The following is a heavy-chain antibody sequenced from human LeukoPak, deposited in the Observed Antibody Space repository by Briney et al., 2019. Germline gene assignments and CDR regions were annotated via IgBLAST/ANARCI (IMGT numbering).Heavy chain of an antibody. V-gene: IGHV3-23*01. D-gene: IGHD3-22*01. Sequence: GGSLRLACAVSGITLSNYGMSWVRQAPGKGLEWVAGISGSGGSTNYADSVKGRFTISRDNPKNTLYLQMNSLTVEDTAVYFCAKRGVVIRVILVGFHKEAYYFDSWGQGALVTVSS. J-gene: IGHJ4*02. CDR2: ISGSGGST. CDR3: AKRGVVIRVILVGFHKEAYYFDS. CDR1: GITLSNYG.